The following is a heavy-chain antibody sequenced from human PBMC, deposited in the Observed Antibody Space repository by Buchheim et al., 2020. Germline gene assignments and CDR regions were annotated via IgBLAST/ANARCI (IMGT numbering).Heavy chain of an antibody. CDR3: ATQEGHSSSWLQY. CDR1: GGSISSGGYS. V-gene: IGHV4-31*03. Sequence: QVQLQESGPGLVKPSQTLSLTCTVSGGSISSGGYSWSWVRQHPAKGLEYIGYIYYTGITYYNPSLSGRATISVDTSENQVSLELRSVTAADTALYYCATQEGHSSSWLQYWGQGTL. CDR2: IYYTGIT. D-gene: IGHD2-2*01. J-gene: IGHJ4*02.